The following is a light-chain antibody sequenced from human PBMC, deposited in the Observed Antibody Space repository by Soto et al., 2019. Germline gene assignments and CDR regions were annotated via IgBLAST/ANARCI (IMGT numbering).Light chain of an antibody. CDR3: QQLNSYLPLT. Sequence: DIQLTQSTSFLSASVGDRVTITCRDSQGISSYLAWYQQKPGKATKLMIYDASTLQCGVPSRFSGSGSGTEFTLLISSLQPEDFATYYCQQLNSYLPLTGGGGTEVYIK. CDR2: DAS. CDR1: QGISSY. J-gene: IGKJ4*01. V-gene: IGKV1-9*01.